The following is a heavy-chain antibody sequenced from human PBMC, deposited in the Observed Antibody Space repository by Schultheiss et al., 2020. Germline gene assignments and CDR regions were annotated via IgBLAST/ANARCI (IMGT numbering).Heavy chain of an antibody. Sequence: GESLKISCAASGFTFSSYSMNWVRQAPGKGLEWVSSISSSSSYIYYADSVKGRFTISRDNAKNSLYLQMNSLRAEDTAVYYCARASDYVWGTYRLDYYYGMDVWGQGTTVTVSS. CDR1: GFTFSSYS. D-gene: IGHD3-16*02. J-gene: IGHJ6*02. CDR2: ISSSSSYI. CDR3: ARASDYVWGTYRLDYYYGMDV. V-gene: IGHV3-21*01.